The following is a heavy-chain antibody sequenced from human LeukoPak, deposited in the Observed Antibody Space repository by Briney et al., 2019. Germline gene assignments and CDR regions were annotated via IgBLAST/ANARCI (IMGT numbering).Heavy chain of an antibody. J-gene: IGHJ4*02. D-gene: IGHD1-20*01. CDR2: ISAYNGNT. CDR1: GYTFTSYG. CDR3: ARTINWNDAIDHSDY. Sequence: ASVKVSCKASGYTFTSYGISWVRQAPGQGFEWMGWISAYNGNTNYAQKLQGRVTMTTDTSTSTAYMELRSLRSDDTAVYYCARTINWNDAIDHSDYWGQGTLVTVSS. V-gene: IGHV1-18*01.